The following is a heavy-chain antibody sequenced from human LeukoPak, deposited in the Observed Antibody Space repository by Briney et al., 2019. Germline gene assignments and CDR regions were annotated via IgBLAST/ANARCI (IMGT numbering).Heavy chain of an antibody. CDR2: IIPILGIA. V-gene: IGHV1-69*04. J-gene: IGHJ4*02. D-gene: IGHD3-10*02. Sequence: ASVKVSCKASGGTFSSYAICWVPQAPGQGLEWMGRIIPILGIANYAQKFQGRVTITADKSTSTAYMELSSLRSEDTAVYYCARDIDTTMCYDPLGYWGQGTLVTVSS. CDR3: ARDIDTTMCYDPLGY. CDR1: GGTFSSYA.